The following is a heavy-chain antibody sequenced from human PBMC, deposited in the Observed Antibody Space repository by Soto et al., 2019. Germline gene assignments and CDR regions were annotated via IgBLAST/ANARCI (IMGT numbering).Heavy chain of an antibody. CDR3: ARLVTGEAAGTFWFDP. CDR2: MYYTGDT. D-gene: IGHD6-13*01. J-gene: IGHJ5*02. V-gene: IGHV4-59*01. Sequence: SETLSLTCTVSGGSIEGNYWTWSRHAPGKGLEWIGYMYYTGDTNYNPSLKSRVSISIDTSRTFFSLNLRSVTAADTAVYYCARLVTGEAAGTFWFDPWGQGTLVTVSS. CDR1: GGSIEGNY.